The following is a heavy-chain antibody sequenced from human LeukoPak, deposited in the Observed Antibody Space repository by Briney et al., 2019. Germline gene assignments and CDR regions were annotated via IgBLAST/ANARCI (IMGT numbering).Heavy chain of an antibody. Sequence: SETLSLTCTVSGGSISSYYWSWIRQPPGKGLEWIGYIYYSGSTNYNPSLKSRVTISVDTSKNQFSLKLSSVTAADTAVYYCARASLWYRKFDPWGQGTLVTVSS. CDR3: ARASLWYRKFDP. CDR2: IYYSGST. D-gene: IGHD3-10*01. V-gene: IGHV4-59*01. J-gene: IGHJ5*02. CDR1: GGSISSYY.